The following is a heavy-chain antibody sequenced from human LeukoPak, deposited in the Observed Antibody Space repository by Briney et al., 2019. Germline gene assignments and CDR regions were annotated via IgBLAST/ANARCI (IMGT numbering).Heavy chain of an antibody. J-gene: IGHJ4*02. Sequence: GGSLRLSCAASAFSFSDYGMNWVRQAPGKGLEWVSFLTSSSGYTQYADSVKGRFTISRDNAKNSLYLQMKSLRAEDTAVYYCATLEGSGTGYCGQGTLVTVSS. V-gene: IGHV3-21*01. CDR2: LTSSSGYT. CDR1: AFSFSDYG. CDR3: ATLEGSGTGY. D-gene: IGHD3-9*01.